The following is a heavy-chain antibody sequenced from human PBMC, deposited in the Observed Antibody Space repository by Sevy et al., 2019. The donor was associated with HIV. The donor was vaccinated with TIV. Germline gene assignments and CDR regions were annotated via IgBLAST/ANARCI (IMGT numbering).Heavy chain of an antibody. D-gene: IGHD5-12*01. V-gene: IGHV4-59*01. CDR3: ARGKGYSGYDYYFDY. Sequence: SETLSLTCTVSGGSISSYYWSWIRQPPGKGLEWIGYIYYSGSTNYNPSLKSRVTISVDTSKNQFSLRLSSVTAAETAVYYCARGKGYSGYDYYFDYWGQGTLVTVSS. CDR2: IYYSGST. J-gene: IGHJ4*02. CDR1: GGSISSYY.